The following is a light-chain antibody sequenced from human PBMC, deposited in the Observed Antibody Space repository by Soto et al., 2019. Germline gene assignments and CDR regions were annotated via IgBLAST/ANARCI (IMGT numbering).Light chain of an antibody. J-gene: IGKJ4*01. CDR1: QSVSSNY. CDR2: DAS. V-gene: IGKV3-11*01. Sequence: EIVMSQAPGTLSLSPGERATLSCRASQSVSSNYFAWYQQKPGQAPRLVVYDASKRATGIPARFSGSGSGTDFTLTISSLEPEDFAVYYCQQRSSWRVTFGGGTKVDIK. CDR3: QQRSSWRVT.